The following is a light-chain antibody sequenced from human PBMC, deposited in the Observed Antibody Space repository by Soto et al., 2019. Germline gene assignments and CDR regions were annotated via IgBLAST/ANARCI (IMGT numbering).Light chain of an antibody. CDR3: ISYTSGSTLYV. CDR2: EVS. V-gene: IGLV2-14*01. J-gene: IGLJ1*01. CDR1: SSDVGGYNY. Sequence: QSALTQPASVSGSPGQSITISCTGTSSDVGGYNYVSWYQQHPGKAPKLMIYEVSNRPSGISNRFSGSKSGNTASLTISGLQAEDEADYYCISYTSGSTLYVFGTGTKVTV.